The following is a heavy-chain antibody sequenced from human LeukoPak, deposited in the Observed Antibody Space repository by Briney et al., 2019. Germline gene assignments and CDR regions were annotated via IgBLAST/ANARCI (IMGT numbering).Heavy chain of an antibody. Sequence: GGSLRLSCAASGFTFSSYAMSWVRQAPGKGLEWVSAISGSGGSTYYADSVKGRFTISRDNSKNTLYLQMNSLRAEDTAVYYCAKRAPNYDFWSGYSRELDYWGQGTLVTVSS. CDR1: GFTFSSYA. D-gene: IGHD3-3*01. CDR2: ISGSGGST. CDR3: AKRAPNYDFWSGYSRELDY. V-gene: IGHV3-23*01. J-gene: IGHJ4*02.